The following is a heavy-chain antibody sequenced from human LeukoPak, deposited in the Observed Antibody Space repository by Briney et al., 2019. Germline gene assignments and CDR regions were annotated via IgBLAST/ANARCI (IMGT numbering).Heavy chain of an antibody. V-gene: IGHV3-9*01. CDR2: ISWNKNSV. CDR3: AKDLPRYCSSTSCPGDWFDP. CDR1: GFSFGDSA. D-gene: IGHD2-2*01. J-gene: IGHJ5*02. Sequence: GGSLRLSCAASGFSFGDSAMHWVRQAPGKGLEWVSGISWNKNSVGYADSVKGRFTISRDNAKNSLYLQMNSLRAEDTAVYYCAKDLPRYCSSTSCPGDWFDPWGQGTLVTVSS.